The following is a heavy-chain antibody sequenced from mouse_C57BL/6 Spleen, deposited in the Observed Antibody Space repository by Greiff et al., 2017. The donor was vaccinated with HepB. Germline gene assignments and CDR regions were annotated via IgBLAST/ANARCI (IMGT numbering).Heavy chain of an antibody. Sequence: EVHLVESGGDLVKPGGSLKLSCAASGFTFSSYGMSWVRQTPDKRLEWVATISSGGSYTYYPDSVKGRFTISRDNAKNTLYLQMSSLKSEDTAMYYCARHGTTGYFDVWGTGTTVTVSS. J-gene: IGHJ1*03. CDR2: ISSGGSYT. CDR3: ARHGTTGYFDV. D-gene: IGHD1-1*01. V-gene: IGHV5-6*01. CDR1: GFTFSSYG.